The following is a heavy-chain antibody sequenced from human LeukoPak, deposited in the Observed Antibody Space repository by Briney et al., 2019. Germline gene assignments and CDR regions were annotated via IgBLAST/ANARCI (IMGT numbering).Heavy chain of an antibody. CDR2: NNPNSGGT. CDR3: ARGVATIVAYHMDV. D-gene: IGHD5-12*01. J-gene: IGHJ6*03. V-gene: IGHV1-2*02. CDR1: GYTFTGYY. Sequence: GASVKVSCKASGYTFTGYYMHWVRQAPGQGLEWMGWNNPNSGGTNYAQKFQGRVTMTRDTSISTAYMELSRLRSDDTAVYYCARGVATIVAYHMDVWGKGTTVTVSS.